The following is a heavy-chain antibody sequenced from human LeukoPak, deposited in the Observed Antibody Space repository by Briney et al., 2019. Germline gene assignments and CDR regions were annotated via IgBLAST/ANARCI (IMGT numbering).Heavy chain of an antibody. CDR2: IIPILGIA. CDR3: AKDYLPGAARPSINGMDV. CDR1: GGTFSSYA. Sequence: SVKVSCKASGGTFSSYAISWVRQAPGQGLEWMGRIIPILGIANYAQKFQGRVTITADKSTSTAYMELSSLRSEDTAVYYCAKDYLPGAARPSINGMDVWGQGTTVTVSS. J-gene: IGHJ6*02. V-gene: IGHV1-69*04. D-gene: IGHD6-6*01.